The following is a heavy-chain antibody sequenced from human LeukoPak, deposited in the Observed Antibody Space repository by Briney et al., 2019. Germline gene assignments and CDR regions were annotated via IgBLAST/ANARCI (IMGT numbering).Heavy chain of an antibody. CDR1: GGSISSSNW. D-gene: IGHD3-10*01. J-gene: IGHJ5*02. Sequence: SGTLSLTCAVSGGSISSSNWWSWVRQPPGKGLEWIGEIYHSGSTNYNPSLKSRVTISVDTSKNQFSLKLSSVTAADTAVYYCARSYYYGSGSYYEGGWFDPWGQGTLVTVSS. CDR2: IYHSGST. CDR3: ARSYYYGSGSYYEGGWFDP. V-gene: IGHV4-4*02.